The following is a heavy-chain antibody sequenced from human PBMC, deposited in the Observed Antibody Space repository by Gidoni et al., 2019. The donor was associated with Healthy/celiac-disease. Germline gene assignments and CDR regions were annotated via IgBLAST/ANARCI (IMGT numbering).Heavy chain of an antibody. V-gene: IGHV1-46*03. D-gene: IGHD2-15*01. CDR1: GYTFTSYY. J-gene: IGHJ6*02. Sequence: QVQLVQSGAEGKKPGASVKVSCKASGYTFTSYYMHWLRQAPGQGLEWMGIINPSGGSTSYAQKFQGRVTMTRDTSTSTVYMELSSLRSEDTAVYYCARYPRWYCSGGSCYYYYGMDVWGQGTTVTVSS. CDR3: ARYPRWYCSGGSCYYYYGMDV. CDR2: INPSGGST.